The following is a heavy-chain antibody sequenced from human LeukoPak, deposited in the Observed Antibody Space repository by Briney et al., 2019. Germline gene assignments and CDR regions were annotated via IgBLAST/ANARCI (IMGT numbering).Heavy chain of an antibody. Sequence: PSETLSLTCTVSGGSISSYYWSWIRQPAGKGLEWIGRIYTSGSTTYNPSLKSRVTISVDTSKNQFSLKLSSVTAADTAVYYCARDRYNYDSSGSRWFDPWGQGTLVTVSS. CDR1: GGSISSYY. CDR2: IYTSGST. D-gene: IGHD3-22*01. CDR3: ARDRYNYDSSGSRWFDP. V-gene: IGHV4-4*07. J-gene: IGHJ5*02.